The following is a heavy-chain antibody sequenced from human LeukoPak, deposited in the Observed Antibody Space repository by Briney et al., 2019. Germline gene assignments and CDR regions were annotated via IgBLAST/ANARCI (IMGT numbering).Heavy chain of an antibody. CDR1: GFTFSSYA. CDR2: ISYDGSNK. CDR3: ARGVNSNGWVYFDY. Sequence: GGSLRLSCAASGFTFSSYAMHWVRQAPGKGLEWVAVISYDGSNKYYADSVKGRFTISRDNSKNTLYLQMNSLRAEDTAVYYCARGVNSNGWVYFDYWGQGTLVTVSS. D-gene: IGHD5-18*01. V-gene: IGHV3-30-3*01. J-gene: IGHJ4*02.